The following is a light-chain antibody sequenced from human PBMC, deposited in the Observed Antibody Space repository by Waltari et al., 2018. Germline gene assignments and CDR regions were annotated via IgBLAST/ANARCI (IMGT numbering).Light chain of an antibody. J-gene: IGLJ1*01. Sequence: QSALTQPPSASGSPGHSVTISCTGTSSDVGGYHYVSWYQQHPGKAPKLMIYEVSKRPSGVPDRFSGSKSGNTASLTVSGLQAEDESDYYCSSYAGSNNYVFGTGTKVTVL. CDR1: SSDVGGYHY. V-gene: IGLV2-8*01. CDR2: EVS. CDR3: SSYAGSNNYV.